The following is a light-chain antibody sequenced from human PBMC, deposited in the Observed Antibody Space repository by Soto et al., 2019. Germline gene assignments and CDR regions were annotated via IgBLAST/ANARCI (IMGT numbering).Light chain of an antibody. V-gene: IGKV3-20*01. CDR2: GAS. Sequence: EIVLTQSPGTLSLSPGERATLSCRASQSVSSSYLAWYQKKPGQAPRLLIYGASSRATGIPDRFSGSGAGTYFTLTSSRLEHEDFAVYYCQHYGSSPRTFGQGTKVEIK. J-gene: IGKJ1*01. CDR1: QSVSSSY. CDR3: QHYGSSPRT.